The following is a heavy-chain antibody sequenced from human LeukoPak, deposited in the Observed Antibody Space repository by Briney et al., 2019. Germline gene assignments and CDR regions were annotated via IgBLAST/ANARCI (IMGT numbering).Heavy chain of an antibody. CDR2: IYPGDSDT. CDR3: ARRGSGIPAAGSWFDP. D-gene: IGHD6-13*01. CDR1: GYSFTSYW. Sequence: GESLKISCKGSGYSFTSYWIGWVRQMPGKGLEWMGIIYPGDSDTRYSPSFQGQVTISADKSISTAYLQWSSLKASDTAMYYCARRGSGIPAAGSWFDPWGQGTLVTVSS. V-gene: IGHV5-51*01. J-gene: IGHJ5*02.